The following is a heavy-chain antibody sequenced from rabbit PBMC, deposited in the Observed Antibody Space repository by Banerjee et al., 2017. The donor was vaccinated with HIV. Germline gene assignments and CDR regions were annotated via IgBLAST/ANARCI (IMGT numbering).Heavy chain of an antibody. Sequence: QEQVEESGGDLVKPEGSLTLTCKASGFSFSNKCVMCWVRQAPGKGLEWIGCINTSSGNTVYASWAKGRFTISKTSSTTVTLQMTSLTAADTATYFCGRDRDGDAGYGSLALWGQGTLVTVS. V-gene: IGHV1S45*01. D-gene: IGHD6-1*01. CDR3: GRDRDGDAGYGSLAL. CDR1: GFSFSNKCV. J-gene: IGHJ3*01. CDR2: INTSSGNT.